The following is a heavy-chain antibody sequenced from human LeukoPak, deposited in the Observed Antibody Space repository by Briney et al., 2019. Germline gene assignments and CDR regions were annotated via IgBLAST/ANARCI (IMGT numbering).Heavy chain of an antibody. CDR1: GFTVRSNY. CDR3: ARDSGYYLDY. CDR2: IYSGGNT. Sequence: PGGSLRLSCAASGFTVRSNYMGWVRQAPGKGLEWVSIIYSGGNTNYADSVKGRFTISRDNSRNTLYLQMNSLRAEDTAVYYCARDSGYYLDYWGQGTLVTVSS. D-gene: IGHD3-22*01. V-gene: IGHV3-53*05. J-gene: IGHJ4*02.